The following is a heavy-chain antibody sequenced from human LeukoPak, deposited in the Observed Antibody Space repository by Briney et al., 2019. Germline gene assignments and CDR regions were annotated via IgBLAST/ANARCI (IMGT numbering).Heavy chain of an antibody. CDR2: INPSGGST. CDR1: GYTFTSYY. D-gene: IGHD3-3*01. J-gene: IGHJ5*02. Sequence: GASVKVSCKASGYTFTSYYMHWVRQAPGQGLEWMGIINPSGGSTSYAQKFQGRVTMTRDTSTSTVYMELSSLRSEDTAVYYCARDLTTDRTVLEWLIPHHTTNNWFDPWGQGTLVTVSS. CDR3: ARDLTTDRTVLEWLIPHHTTNNWFDP. V-gene: IGHV1-46*01.